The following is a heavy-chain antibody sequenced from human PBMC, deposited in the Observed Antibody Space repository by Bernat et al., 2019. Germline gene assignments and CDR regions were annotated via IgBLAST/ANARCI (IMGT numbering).Heavy chain of an antibody. D-gene: IGHD5-18*01. CDR2: IGGSGGST. V-gene: IGHV3-23*01. J-gene: IGHJ4*02. Sequence: EVQLLESGGGLVQPGGSLRFSCAASGFTFSSYAMSWVRQAPGKGLEWVSAIGGSGGSTYYADSVKGRFTISRDNSKNTLYLQMNSLRAEDTAVYYCAKENTWDVDTAMPGDYWGQGTLVTVSS. CDR3: AKENTWDVDTAMPGDY. CDR1: GFTFSSYA.